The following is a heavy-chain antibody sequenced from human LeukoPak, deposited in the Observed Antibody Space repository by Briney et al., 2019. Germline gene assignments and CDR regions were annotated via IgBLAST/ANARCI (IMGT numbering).Heavy chain of an antibody. V-gene: IGHV3-74*01. CDR1: GFTFSTYW. J-gene: IGHJ4*02. Sequence: GGSLRLSCAASGFTFSTYWMHWVRQAPGKGLVWVSRINRDASSIAYADSVQGRFTISRDNAKNSLYLQMNSLRAEDTAVYYCASWGRAAAGTPYWGQGTLVTVSS. CDR3: ASWGRAAAGTPY. D-gene: IGHD6-13*01. CDR2: INRDASSI.